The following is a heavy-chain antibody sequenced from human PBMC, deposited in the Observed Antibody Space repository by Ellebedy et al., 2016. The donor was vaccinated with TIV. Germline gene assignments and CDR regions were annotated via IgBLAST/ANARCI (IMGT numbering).Heavy chain of an antibody. J-gene: IGHJ4*02. CDR2: INWNGGST. V-gene: IGHV3-20*04. Sequence: GESLKISCAASGFTFDDYGMSWVRQAPGKGLEWVSGINWNGGSTGYADSVKGRFTISRDNAKNSLYLQMNSLRAEDTAVYYCAKFSRGFGDLDYWGQGTLVTVSS. CDR1: GFTFDDYG. D-gene: IGHD3-10*01. CDR3: AKFSRGFGDLDY.